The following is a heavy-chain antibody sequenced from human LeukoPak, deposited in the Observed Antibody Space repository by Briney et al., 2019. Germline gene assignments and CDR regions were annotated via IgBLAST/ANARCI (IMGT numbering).Heavy chain of an antibody. CDR3: ARGPLLYYYDSSGYQDY. D-gene: IGHD3-22*01. J-gene: IGHJ4*02. V-gene: IGHV4-34*01. Sequence: SETLSLTCAVYGGSFSGYYWSWIRQPPGKGLECSVEINHSGSTNYNPSLKSRVTISVATSKNQFSLKLSSVTAADTAVYYCARGPLLYYYDSSGYQDYWGQGTLVTVSS. CDR2: INHSGST. CDR1: GGSFSGYY.